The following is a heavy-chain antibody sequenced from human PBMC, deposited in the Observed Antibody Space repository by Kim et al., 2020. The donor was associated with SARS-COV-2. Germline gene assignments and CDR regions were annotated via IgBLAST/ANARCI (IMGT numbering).Heavy chain of an antibody. CDR2: NI. D-gene: IGHD2-21*01. J-gene: IGHJ5*02. Sequence: NINYNPSLKSRLTISRDTSKNQFSLRLSSVTAADTAVYYCVAVGSLWCAISWGQGALVTVSS. V-gene: IGHV4-59*01. CDR3: VAVGSLWCAIS.